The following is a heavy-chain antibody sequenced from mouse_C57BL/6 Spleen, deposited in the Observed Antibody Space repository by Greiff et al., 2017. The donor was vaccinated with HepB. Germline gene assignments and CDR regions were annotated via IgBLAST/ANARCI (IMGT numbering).Heavy chain of an antibody. V-gene: IGHV2-2*01. CDR1: GFSLTSYG. J-gene: IGHJ4*01. CDR3: ARKTTVVATGFYAMDY. D-gene: IGHD1-1*01. CDR2: IWSGGST. Sequence: VQGVESGPGLVQPSQSLSITCTVSGFSLTSYGVHWVRQSPGKGLEWLGVIWSGGSTDYNAAFISRLSISKDNSKSQVFFKMNSLQADDTAIYYCARKTTVVATGFYAMDYWGQGTSVTVSS.